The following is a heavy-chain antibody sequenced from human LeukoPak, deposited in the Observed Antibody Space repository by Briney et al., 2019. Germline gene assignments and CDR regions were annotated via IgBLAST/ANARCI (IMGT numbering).Heavy chain of an antibody. CDR2: INHSGST. Sequence: SETLSLTCAVYGGSFSGYYWSWIRQPPGKGLEWIGEINHSGSTNYNPSLKSRVTISVDTSKNQFSLKLSSVTAADTAVYYCARQADGSGSYYKGRGYYYYYMDVWGKGTTVTISS. V-gene: IGHV4-34*01. CDR3: ARQADGSGSYYKGRGYYYYYMDV. J-gene: IGHJ6*03. CDR1: GGSFSGYY. D-gene: IGHD3-10*01.